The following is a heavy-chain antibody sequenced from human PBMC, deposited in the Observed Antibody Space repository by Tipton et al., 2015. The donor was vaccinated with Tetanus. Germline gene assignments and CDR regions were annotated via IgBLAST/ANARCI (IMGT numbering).Heavy chain of an antibody. CDR3: ARSYGVTSGYSSGWYTQPVWFDY. J-gene: IGHJ4*02. V-gene: IGHV4-61*01. Sequence: TLSLTCTVSGGSVSSGSYYWSWLRQPPGKGLEWIGYIYYSGSTNYNPSLKSRVTISVDTSKNQFSLKLSSVTAADTAVYYCARSYGVTSGYSSGWYTQPVWFDYWGQGTLVTVSS. CDR1: GGSVSSGSYY. CDR2: IYYSGST. D-gene: IGHD6-19*01.